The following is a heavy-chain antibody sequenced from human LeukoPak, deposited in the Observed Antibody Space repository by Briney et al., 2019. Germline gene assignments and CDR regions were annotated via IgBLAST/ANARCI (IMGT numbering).Heavy chain of an antibody. CDR2: IIPIFGTP. CDR3: ARGSGTITMVRGVFYGMDV. CDR1: GGTFSSYG. J-gene: IGHJ6*02. D-gene: IGHD3-10*01. V-gene: IGHV1-69*13. Sequence: ASVKVSCKASGGTFSSYGISWVRQAPGQGLEWMGGIIPIFGTPNYAQKFQGRVTITADESTSTAYMELSSLRSEDTAVYYCARGSGTITMVRGVFYGMDVWGQGTTVTVSS.